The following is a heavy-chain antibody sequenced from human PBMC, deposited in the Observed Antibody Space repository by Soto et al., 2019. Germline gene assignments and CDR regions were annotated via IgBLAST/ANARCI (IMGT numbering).Heavy chain of an antibody. CDR1: GFSFSSYA. Sequence: EVQMLESGGGLVQAGGSLRLSCAASGFSFSSYALNWVRQAPGKGLEWVSTISGRGGRAYYADSVKGRFTISRDNSKKALYLQLDSLRAEDTAVYYCAKDRSQGAVAGTSDFDYWGQGTLVTVSS. CDR2: ISGRGGRA. CDR3: AKDRSQGAVAGTSDFDY. J-gene: IGHJ4*02. V-gene: IGHV3-23*01. D-gene: IGHD6-19*01.